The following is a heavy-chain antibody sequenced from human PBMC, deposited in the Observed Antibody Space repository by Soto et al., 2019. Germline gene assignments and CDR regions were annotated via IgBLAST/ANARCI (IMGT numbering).Heavy chain of an antibody. J-gene: IGHJ6*02. D-gene: IGHD3-9*01. V-gene: IGHV1-46*01. CDR1: GYTFTSYY. CDR3: ARADILTPYFV. CDR2: INPSGGST. Sequence: ASVKVSCKASGYTFTSYYMHWLRQAPGQGLEWMGIINPSGGSTSYAQKFQGRVTMTRDTSTSTVYMELSSLRSEDTAVYYCARADILTPYFVWGQGTTVTVSS.